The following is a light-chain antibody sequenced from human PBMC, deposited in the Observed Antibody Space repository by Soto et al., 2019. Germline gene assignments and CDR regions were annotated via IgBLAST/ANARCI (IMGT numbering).Light chain of an antibody. Sequence: IVLTQSPGTLSLPPGERATLSCRASQSISSNYLAWYQQKPGQAPRLLIYGASSRATGFPDRFSGSGSGTDFTLTISRLEPEDFAVYYCQQYDTSPWTFGQGTNVDIK. CDR2: GAS. CDR1: QSISSNY. J-gene: IGKJ1*01. V-gene: IGKV3-20*01. CDR3: QQYDTSPWT.